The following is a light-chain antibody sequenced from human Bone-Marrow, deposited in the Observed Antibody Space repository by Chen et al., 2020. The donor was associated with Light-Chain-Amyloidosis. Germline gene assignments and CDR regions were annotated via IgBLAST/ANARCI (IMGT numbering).Light chain of an antibody. CDR1: SSDVGGDNH. J-gene: IGLJ1*01. V-gene: IGLV2-14*01. CDR3: SSYTIPNTLV. Sequence: QSALTQPASVSGSPGKSITISCTGTSSDVGGDNHVSWYQQHPDKAPKLMIYEVTNRPSWVPDRFSGSKSDNTASLTISGLQTEDEADYFCSSYTIPNTLVFGSGTRVTVL. CDR2: EVT.